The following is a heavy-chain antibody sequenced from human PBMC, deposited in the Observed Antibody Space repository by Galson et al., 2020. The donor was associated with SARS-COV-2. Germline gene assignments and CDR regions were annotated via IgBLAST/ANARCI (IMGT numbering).Heavy chain of an antibody. CDR3: STGYGSRWSV. CDR1: GFTFSNAW. D-gene: IGHD6-19*01. CDR2: IKSRTAGGTT. Sequence: GGSLRLSCAASGFTFSNAWMNWVRQAPVKGLEWVGHIKSRTAGGTTDYAAPVKCRFTISRDDSKNMVYLQMNSLKTEDTAVYYCSTGYGSRWSVWGQGNIVTVSS. V-gene: IGHV3-15*07. J-gene: IGHJ4*01.